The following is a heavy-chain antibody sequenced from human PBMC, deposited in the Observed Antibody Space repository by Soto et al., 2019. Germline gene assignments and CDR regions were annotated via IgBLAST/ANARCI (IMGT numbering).Heavy chain of an antibody. Sequence: EVQLLESGGGLVQPGGSLRRSCADSGFTFSNYAVTWVRQAPGKGLEWVSTISGSGGSTYYADSVKGRFTISRDNSKNTLYLQMNSLRAEDTAVYYCAKDQGSSWYEIDYWGQGTLVTVSS. CDR3: AKDQGSSWYEIDY. CDR2: ISGSGGST. CDR1: GFTFSNYA. J-gene: IGHJ4*02. V-gene: IGHV3-23*01. D-gene: IGHD6-13*01.